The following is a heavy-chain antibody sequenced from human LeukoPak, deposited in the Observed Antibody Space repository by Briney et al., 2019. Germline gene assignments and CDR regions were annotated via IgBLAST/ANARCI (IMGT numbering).Heavy chain of an antibody. Sequence: GGSLRLSCAASGFTFSSYGMHWVRQAPGKELEWVAVISYDGSIQYYTDSVKGRFTISRDNSKNTLYLQMNSLRAEDTAFYYCANDRAHGGGYYYGMDVWGQGTTVTVSS. CDR1: GFTFSSYG. CDR3: ANDRAHGGGYYYGMDV. CDR2: ISYDGSIQ. V-gene: IGHV3-30*18. J-gene: IGHJ6*02. D-gene: IGHD2-15*01.